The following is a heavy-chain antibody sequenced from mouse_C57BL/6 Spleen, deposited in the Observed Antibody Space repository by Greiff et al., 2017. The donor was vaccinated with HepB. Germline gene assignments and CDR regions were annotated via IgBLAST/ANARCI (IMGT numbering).Heavy chain of an antibody. D-gene: IGHD2-2*01. CDR3: AIYGYYDAMDY. CDR1: GYSFTGYY. J-gene: IGHJ4*01. CDR2: INPSTGGT. V-gene: IGHV1-42*01. Sequence: VQLKQSGPELVKPGASVKISCKASGYSFTGYYMNWVKQSPEKSLEWIGEINPSTGGTTYNQKFKAKATLTVDKSSSTAYMQLKSLTSEDSAVYYCAIYGYYDAMDYWGQGTSVTVSS.